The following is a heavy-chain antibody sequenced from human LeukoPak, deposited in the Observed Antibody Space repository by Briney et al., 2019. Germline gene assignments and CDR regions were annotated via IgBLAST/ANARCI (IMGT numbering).Heavy chain of an antibody. Sequence: ASVKVSCKASGCTFTGYYMHWVRQAPGQGLEWMGRINPNSGGTNYAQKFQGRVTMTRDTSISTAYMELSRLRSDDTAVYYCARDRSGGWYEHPFDYWGQGTLVTVSS. CDR2: INPNSGGT. D-gene: IGHD6-19*01. J-gene: IGHJ4*02. CDR3: ARDRSGGWYEHPFDY. V-gene: IGHV1-2*06. CDR1: GCTFTGYY.